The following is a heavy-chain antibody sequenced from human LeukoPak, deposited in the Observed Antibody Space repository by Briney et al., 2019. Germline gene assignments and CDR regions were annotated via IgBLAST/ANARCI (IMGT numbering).Heavy chain of an antibody. D-gene: IGHD6-19*01. CDR2: INPNSGGT. J-gene: IGHJ4*02. Sequence: GASVKVSCKASGYTFTSYGISWVRQAPGQGLEWMGWINPNSGGTNYAQKFQGRVTMTRDTSISTAYMDLSRLRSDDTAVYYCARGLWLVLSFDSWGQGTLVTVSS. CDR3: ARGLWLVLSFDS. V-gene: IGHV1-2*02. CDR1: GYTFTSYG.